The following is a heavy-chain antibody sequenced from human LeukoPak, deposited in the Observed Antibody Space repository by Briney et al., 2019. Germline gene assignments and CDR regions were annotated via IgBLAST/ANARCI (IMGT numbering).Heavy chain of an antibody. V-gene: IGHV3-11*01. CDR2: IADSGTTM. J-gene: IGHJ5*02. CDR3: ARVGSNWYWLDP. D-gene: IGHD6-13*01. Sequence: NSGGSLRLSSAASGFTFSDYYMTWIRQAPGKGLEWSSYIADSGTTMYYADSVKGRFTISRDNAKNSLYLQMNSLRVEDTAMYYCARVGSNWYWLDPWGQGTLVSVSS. CDR1: GFTFSDYY.